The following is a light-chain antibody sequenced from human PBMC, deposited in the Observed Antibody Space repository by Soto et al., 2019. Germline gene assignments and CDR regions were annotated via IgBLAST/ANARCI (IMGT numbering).Light chain of an antibody. CDR1: SSDVGGYNY. Sequence: QSVLTQPASVSGSPGQSITISCTGTSSDVGGYNYVSWYQQHPGKAPKLMIYEVSNRPSGVSNRFSGSKSGNTASLTISGLQAEDKADYYCSSYRVVFGGGTKLTVL. CDR3: SSYRVV. V-gene: IGLV2-14*01. J-gene: IGLJ2*01. CDR2: EVS.